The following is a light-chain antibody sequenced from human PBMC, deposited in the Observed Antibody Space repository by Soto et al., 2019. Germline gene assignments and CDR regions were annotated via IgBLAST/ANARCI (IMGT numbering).Light chain of an antibody. CDR3: QLYKNVILT. J-gene: IGKJ4*01. V-gene: IGKV1-33*01. CDR1: EDVSDY. CDR2: DAS. Sequence: DIKMTQSPSSLSASVGDSVTLTCQASEDVSDYVNWYQQKPGRAPKLLIYDASKLETGVPSRFSGSGSGTDFSFTIRDLQPEDFATYYCQLYKNVILTFGGRTRVDI.